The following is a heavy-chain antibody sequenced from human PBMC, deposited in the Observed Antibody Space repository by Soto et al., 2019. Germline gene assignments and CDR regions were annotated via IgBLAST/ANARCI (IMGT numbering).Heavy chain of an antibody. Sequence: QVQLVQSGAEVKKPGASVKVSCKASGYTFTSYDINWVRQATGEGLEWMGWMNPNSANTDNAQKFQGRVTMTRNTSISTAYMELSSLRSEDTAVYYCARDQANYGMDVWGQGTTVTVSS. V-gene: IGHV1-8*01. CDR3: ARDQANYGMDV. J-gene: IGHJ6*02. CDR2: MNPNSANT. CDR1: GYTFTSYD.